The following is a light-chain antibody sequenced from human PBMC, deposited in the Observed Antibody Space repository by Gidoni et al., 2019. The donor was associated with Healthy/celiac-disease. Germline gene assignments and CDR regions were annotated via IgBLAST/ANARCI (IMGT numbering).Light chain of an antibody. Sequence: EIVMTLSPATLSVSPGERATLSCRASQSVSSNLAWYQQKPGQAPRLLSYGASTRATGIPARFSGSGSGTEFTLTISSLQSEDIAVYYCQQYNNWPPFTCGGGTKVEIK. CDR1: QSVSSN. V-gene: IGKV3-15*01. CDR3: QQYNNWPPFT. J-gene: IGKJ4*01. CDR2: GAS.